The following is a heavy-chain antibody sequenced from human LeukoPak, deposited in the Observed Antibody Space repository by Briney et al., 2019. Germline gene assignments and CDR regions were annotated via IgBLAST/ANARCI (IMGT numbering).Heavy chain of an antibody. D-gene: IGHD3-22*01. CDR2: MNPNSGNT. CDR1: GYTFTSYD. V-gene: IGHV1-8*01. J-gene: IGHJ4*02. Sequence: ASVKVSCKASGYTFTSYDINWVRQATGQGLEWMGWMNPNSGNTGYAQEFQGRVTMTRNTSISTAYMELSSLRSEDTAVYYCARGQDYYDSSGYYGFDYWGQGTLVAVSS. CDR3: ARGQDYYDSSGYYGFDY.